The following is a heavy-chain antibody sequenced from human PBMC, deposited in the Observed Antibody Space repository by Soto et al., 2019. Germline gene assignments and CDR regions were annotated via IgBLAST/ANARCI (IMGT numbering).Heavy chain of an antibody. CDR3: ARGGGYYVSYGMDV. D-gene: IGHD3-16*01. Sequence: PGESLKIACKGSGYSFTSYWISWVRQMPGKGLEWMGRIDPSDSYTNYSPSFQGHVTISADKSISTAYLQWSSLKASDTAMYYCARGGGYYVSYGMDVGGQGTTVTVS. V-gene: IGHV5-10-1*01. CDR1: GYSFTSYW. J-gene: IGHJ6*02. CDR2: IDPSDSYT.